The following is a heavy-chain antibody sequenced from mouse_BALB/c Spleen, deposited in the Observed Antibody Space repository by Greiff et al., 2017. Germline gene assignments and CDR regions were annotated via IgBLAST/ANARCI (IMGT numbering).Heavy chain of an antibody. Sequence: VQLQQSGAELARPGASVKLSCKASGYTFTSYWMQWVKQRPGQGLEWIGAIYPGDGDTRYTQKFKGKATLTADKSSSTAYMQLSSLASEDSAVYFYARNYLPSSMDYWGQGTSVTVSS. CDR1: GYTFTSYW. CDR3: ARNYLPSSMDY. CDR2: IYPGDGDT. D-gene: IGHD2-1*01. V-gene: IGHV1-87*01. J-gene: IGHJ4*01.